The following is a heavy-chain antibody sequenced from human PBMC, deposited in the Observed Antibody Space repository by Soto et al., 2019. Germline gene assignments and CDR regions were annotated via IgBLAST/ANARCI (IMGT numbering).Heavy chain of an antibody. Sequence: QVQLVESGGGVVQPGRSLRLSCAASGFTFSSYAMHWVRQAPGKGLEWVAVISYDGSNKYYADSVKGRFTISRDNSKNTLYLQMNSLRAEDTAVYYCARDLAGEYCCGDCFHAFDIWGQGTMVTVSS. D-gene: IGHD2-21*02. CDR2: ISYDGSNK. J-gene: IGHJ3*02. CDR1: GFTFSSYA. CDR3: ARDLAGEYCCGDCFHAFDI. V-gene: IGHV3-30-3*01.